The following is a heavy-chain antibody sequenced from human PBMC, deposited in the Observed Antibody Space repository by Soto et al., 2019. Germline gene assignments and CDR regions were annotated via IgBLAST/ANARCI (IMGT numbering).Heavy chain of an antibody. CDR1: GGSISSYY. V-gene: IGHV4-59*01. CDR2: IYYSGST. CDR3: ARYGGYLEY. D-gene: IGHD2-15*01. J-gene: IGHJ4*02. Sequence: SETLSLTCTVSGGSISSYYWSWIRQPPGKGLEWIGYIYYSGSTNYNPSLKSRVTISVDTSKNQFSLKLSSVTAADTAVYYCARYGGYLEYWGQGTLVTVSS.